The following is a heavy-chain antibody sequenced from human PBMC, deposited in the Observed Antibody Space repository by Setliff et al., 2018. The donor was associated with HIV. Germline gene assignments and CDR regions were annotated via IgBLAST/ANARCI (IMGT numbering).Heavy chain of an antibody. CDR3: ARPLTTSYYFWGDAFAI. Sequence: SETLSLTCTVSGGSISSHYWSWIRQAPGKGLEWIGTMYFRGNARNSPSPKSRVTISVDTSKNQLSLNLTSVTAADTAVYYCARPLTTSYYFWGDAFAIWGQGTLVTVSS. CDR2: MYFRGNA. J-gene: IGHJ4*02. V-gene: IGHV4-59*11. CDR1: GGSISSHY. D-gene: IGHD3-10*02.